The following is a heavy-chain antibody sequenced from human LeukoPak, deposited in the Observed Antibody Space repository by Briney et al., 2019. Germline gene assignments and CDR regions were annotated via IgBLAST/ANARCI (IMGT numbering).Heavy chain of an antibody. CDR1: GFTFSSYG. CDR3: ARQGHGYPGD. V-gene: IGHV3-30*03. Sequence: GGSLRLSCAASGFTFSSYGMHWVRQAPGNGLEWVAVISYDGSNKYYADSVKGRFTISRDNSKNTLYLQMNSLRAEDTAVYYCARQGHGYPGDWGQGTLVTVSS. CDR2: ISYDGSNK. D-gene: IGHD5-24*01. J-gene: IGHJ4*02.